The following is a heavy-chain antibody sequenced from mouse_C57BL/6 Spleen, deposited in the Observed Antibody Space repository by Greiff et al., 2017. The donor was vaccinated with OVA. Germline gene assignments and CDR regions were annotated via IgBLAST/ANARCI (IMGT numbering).Heavy chain of an antibody. D-gene: IGHD3-2*02. J-gene: IGHJ3*01. CDR1: GFTFSDYG. CDR3: ARPSDSSGYRFAY. Sequence: EVQLVESGGGLVKPGGSLKLSCAASGFTFSDYGMHWVRQAPEKGLEWVAYISSGSSTIYYADTVKGRFTISRDNAKNTLFLQMTSLRSEDTAMYHCARPSDSSGYRFAYWGQGTLVTVSA. V-gene: IGHV5-17*01. CDR2: ISSGSSTI.